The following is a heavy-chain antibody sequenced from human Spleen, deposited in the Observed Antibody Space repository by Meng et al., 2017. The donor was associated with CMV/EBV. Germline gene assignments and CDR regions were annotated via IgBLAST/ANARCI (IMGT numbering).Heavy chain of an antibody. Sequence: GGSLRLSCEVSGHRSSTYWIGWVRQMSGKGLEWMGFIHLGDSTIRYNPSFQGQVTISADKSISTAYLQWSSLKASDTAIYYCARMRCDGDCFFDFWGQGTLVTVSS. CDR3: ARMRCDGDCFFDF. CDR1: GHRSSTYW. J-gene: IGHJ4*02. CDR2: IHLGDSTI. V-gene: IGHV5-51*01. D-gene: IGHD2-21*01.